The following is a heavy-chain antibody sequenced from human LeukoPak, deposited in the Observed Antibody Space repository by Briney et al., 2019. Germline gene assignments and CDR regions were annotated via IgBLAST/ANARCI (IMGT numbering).Heavy chain of an antibody. V-gene: IGHV3-48*02. CDR3: ARGFLYAFDV. Sequence: GGSLRLSCSASGFSFSNYVIHWVRQAPGKGLEWVSYIGSGGSPTYYAESVKGRFTISRDNAKNSLFLQMNSLRDEDTAVYYCARGFLYAFDVWGQGTMVTVSS. CDR1: GFSFSNYV. J-gene: IGHJ3*01. CDR2: IGSGGSPT.